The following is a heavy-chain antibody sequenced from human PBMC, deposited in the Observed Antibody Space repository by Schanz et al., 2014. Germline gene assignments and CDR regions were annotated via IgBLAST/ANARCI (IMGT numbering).Heavy chain of an antibody. CDR3: AKDGRLPYYGTGSDFDY. CDR2: MSYDGSNK. D-gene: IGHD3-22*01. Sequence: VKLVESGGGLVQPGGSLRLSCAASGFTFSDHFMDWVRQAPGKGLEWVAVMSYDGSNKYYADSVKGRFTISRDNLKNTVYLQMNSLRAGDTAVYYCAKDGRLPYYGTGSDFDYWGQGTLVAVSS. CDR1: GFTFSDHF. J-gene: IGHJ4*02. V-gene: IGHV3-30*18.